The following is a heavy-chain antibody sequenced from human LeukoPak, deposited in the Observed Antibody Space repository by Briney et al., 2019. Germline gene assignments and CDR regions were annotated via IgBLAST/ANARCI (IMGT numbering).Heavy chain of an antibody. J-gene: IGHJ1*01. D-gene: IGHD2-2*01. CDR1: GGSISSGDYY. CDR2: IYYSGST. V-gene: IGHV4-30-4*01. Sequence: SQTLSLTCTVSGGSISSGDYYWSWIRQPPGKGLEWIRYIYYSGSTYYNPSLKSRVTISVDTSKNQFSLKLSSVTAADTAVYYCASNIVVVPAALEYFQRWGQGTLVTVSS. CDR3: ASNIVVVPAALEYFQR.